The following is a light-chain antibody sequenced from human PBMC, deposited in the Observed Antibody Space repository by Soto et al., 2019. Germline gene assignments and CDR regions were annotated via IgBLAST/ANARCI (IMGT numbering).Light chain of an antibody. CDR2: EVN. V-gene: IGLV2-8*01. CDR1: SRDIGGYDF. CDR3: LAYAGGTTLV. J-gene: IGLJ1*01. Sequence: QSALTQPPSASGSPGQSVTISCTGTSRDIGGYDFVSWYQQHPGKAPQLIISEVNQRPSGVPDRFSGSKSGNTASLTVSGLQSEDEADYYCLAYAGGTTLVFGTGTKLTVL.